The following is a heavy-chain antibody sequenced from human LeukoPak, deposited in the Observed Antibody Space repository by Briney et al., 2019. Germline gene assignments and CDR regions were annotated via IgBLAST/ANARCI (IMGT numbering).Heavy chain of an antibody. J-gene: IGHJ3*02. CDR2: ISSSGSTI. CDR3: ARALFRSKYGSGSSDAFDI. CDR1: GFTFSSYE. D-gene: IGHD3-10*01. V-gene: IGHV3-48*03. Sequence: GGSLRLSCAASGFTFSSYEMNWVRQAPGKGLEWVSYISSSGSTIYYADSVKGRFTISRDNAKNSLYLQMNSLRAEDTAVYYCARALFRSKYGSGSSDAFDIWGQGTMVTVSS.